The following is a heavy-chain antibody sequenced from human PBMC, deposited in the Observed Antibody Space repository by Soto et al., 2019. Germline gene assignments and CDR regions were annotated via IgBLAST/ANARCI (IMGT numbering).Heavy chain of an antibody. Sequence: GGSLRLSCAASGFTFSNYWMHWVRQAPGKGLVWVSRIRNGGGETNYADSVKGRFTISRDNAKNTLYLQMDSLRAEDTAVYYCARSEIAYYYFDYWGQGTLVTVSS. CDR3: ARSEIAYYYFDY. CDR2: IRNGGGET. CDR1: GFTFSNYW. D-gene: IGHD2-15*01. J-gene: IGHJ4*02. V-gene: IGHV3-74*01.